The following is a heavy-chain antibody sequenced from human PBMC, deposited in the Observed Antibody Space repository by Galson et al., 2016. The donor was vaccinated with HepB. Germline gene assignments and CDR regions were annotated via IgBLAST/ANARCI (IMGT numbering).Heavy chain of an antibody. CDR2: IYTSGTT. CDR3: ARAGYDGDFWNGYFDY. J-gene: IGHJ4*02. D-gene: IGHD3-3*01. Sequence: TLSLTCTASGVSINSSTYYWSWIRQPAGKGLEWIGRIYTSGTTNYNPSLKSRVTISVDTSKNQFSLKLSSVTAADTAEYYCARAGYDGDFWNGYFDYWGQGTLVTVSS. CDR1: GVSINSSTYY. V-gene: IGHV4-61*02.